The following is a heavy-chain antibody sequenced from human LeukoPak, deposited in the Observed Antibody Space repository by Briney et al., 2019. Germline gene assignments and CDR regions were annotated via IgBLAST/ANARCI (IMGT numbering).Heavy chain of an antibody. CDR3: AKGKAGHYHSVTDEYYYYMDV. V-gene: IGHV4-34*01. CDR1: GGYFSGFY. CDR2: ISYSGTT. Sequence: SETLSLTCVVDGGYFSGFYWTWVRQAPGKGLEWIGEISYSGTTKYNPSLKSRVTIEVDTSKKQISLNLSSMTAADTAVYYCAKGKAGHYHSVTDEYYYYMDVWGKGTTVIASS. J-gene: IGHJ6*03. D-gene: IGHD3-9*01.